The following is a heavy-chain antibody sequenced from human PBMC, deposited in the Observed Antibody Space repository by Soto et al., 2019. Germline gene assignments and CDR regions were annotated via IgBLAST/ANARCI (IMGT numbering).Heavy chain of an antibody. J-gene: IGHJ3*02. Sequence: GGSLRLSCAASGFTVSSNYMSWVRQAPGKGLEWVSVIYSGGSTYYADSVKGRFTISRHNSKNTLYLQMNSLRAEDTAVYYCARDGSSGMGAFDIWGQGTMVTVSS. CDR2: IYSGGST. CDR3: ARDGSSGMGAFDI. CDR1: GFTVSSNY. D-gene: IGHD3-10*01. V-gene: IGHV3-53*04.